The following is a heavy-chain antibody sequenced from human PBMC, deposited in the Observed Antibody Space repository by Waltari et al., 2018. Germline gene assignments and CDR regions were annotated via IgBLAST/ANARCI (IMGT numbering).Heavy chain of an antibody. Sequence: QMQLQESGPGLVKPSGTLSLTCTVSGDSISRSDWWSWVRQSPEKGLEWIGQIQRSGRTNYNPSLESRITISIDTSNNQFALKVTSTTAADTAVYYCARDRGRGIYLDSWGRGTLVTVSP. CDR3: ARDRGRGIYLDS. J-gene: IGHJ4*02. CDR1: GDSISRSDW. CDR2: IQRSGRT. D-gene: IGHD2-15*01. V-gene: IGHV4-4*02.